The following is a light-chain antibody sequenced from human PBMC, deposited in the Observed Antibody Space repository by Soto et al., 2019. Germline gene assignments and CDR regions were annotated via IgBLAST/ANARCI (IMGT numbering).Light chain of an antibody. CDR3: QQYGSSGT. J-gene: IGKJ1*01. CDR2: GAS. CDR1: QSVSSSY. V-gene: IGKV3-20*01. Sequence: EIVLTQSPGTLSLSPWERVTLSCRASQSVSSSYLTWYQQKPGQAPRLLIYGASNRATGIPDRFSGSGSGTDFTLTISRLEPEDFAVYYCQQYGSSGTFGQGTKVDIK.